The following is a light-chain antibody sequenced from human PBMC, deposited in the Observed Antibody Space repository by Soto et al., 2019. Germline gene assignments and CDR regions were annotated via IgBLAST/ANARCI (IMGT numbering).Light chain of an antibody. CDR2: GAS. Sequence: DIQMTQSPSTLSASVGDRVTITCRASQSISSWLAWYQQKPGKAPKVLIYGASSLESGVPSRFSGSGSGTEFTLTIGSLQSEDFAVYYCQQYNFWPLTFGGGTKVDIK. CDR1: QSISSW. CDR3: QQYNFWPLT. J-gene: IGKJ4*01. V-gene: IGKV1-5*01.